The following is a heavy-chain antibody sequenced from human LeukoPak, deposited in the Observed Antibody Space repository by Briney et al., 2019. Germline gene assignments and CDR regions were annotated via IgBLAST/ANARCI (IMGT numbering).Heavy chain of an antibody. J-gene: IGHJ4*02. CDR2: IYHTGST. CDR3: ARGGPLGSYGYGQFDY. Sequence: SETLSLTCTVSGYSISSGYYWGYIRQPPGKGLEWIGSIYHTGSTYYNPSLKSRVTISLDTSKNQFSLKLSSVTAADTAVYYCARGGPLGSYGYGQFDYWGQGTLVTVSS. CDR1: GYSISSGYY. V-gene: IGHV4-38-2*02. D-gene: IGHD5-18*01.